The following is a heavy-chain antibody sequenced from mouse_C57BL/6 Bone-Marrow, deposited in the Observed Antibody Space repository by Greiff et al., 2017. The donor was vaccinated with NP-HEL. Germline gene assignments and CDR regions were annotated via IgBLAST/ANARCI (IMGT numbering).Heavy chain of an antibody. V-gene: IGHV1-55*01. D-gene: IGHD1-1*01. CDR3: ARLFTTVVAAYYFDY. CDR2: IYPGSGST. J-gene: IGHJ2*01. CDR1: GYTFTSYW. Sequence: QVQLQQPGAELVKPGASVKMSCKASGYTFTSYWITWVKQRPGQGLEWIGDIYPGSGSTNYNEKFKSKATLTVDTSSSTAYMQLSSLTSEDSAVYYCARLFTTVVAAYYFDYWGQGTTLTVSS.